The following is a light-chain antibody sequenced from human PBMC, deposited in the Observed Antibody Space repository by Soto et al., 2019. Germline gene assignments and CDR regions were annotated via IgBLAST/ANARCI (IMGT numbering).Light chain of an antibody. CDR3: QQYNNWPIT. V-gene: IGKV3-15*01. J-gene: IGKJ5*01. CDR1: QSVNVL. Sequence: EVVLTQSPATLSVSPGEGATLSCRASQSVNVLLAWYQQKPGQAPRLLIYRASTRATGVPARFSGSGSETEFTLTISKLQSEDFALYYCQQYNNWPITFGQGTRLEIK. CDR2: RAS.